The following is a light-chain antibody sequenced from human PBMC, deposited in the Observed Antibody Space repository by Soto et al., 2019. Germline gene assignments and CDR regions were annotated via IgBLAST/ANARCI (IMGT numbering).Light chain of an antibody. V-gene: IGKV1-5*01. CDR2: DAS. Sequence: DIQMTQSPSTLSASVGDRVTITCRARQSITHWLAWYQQKPEKAPKLLVYDASSLETGVPSRFSGSGSGTEFSLPISSLEPEDFSTYYCQQYNSYSPLTFGPGPKVDVK. J-gene: IGKJ3*01. CDR1: QSITHW. CDR3: QQYNSYSPLT.